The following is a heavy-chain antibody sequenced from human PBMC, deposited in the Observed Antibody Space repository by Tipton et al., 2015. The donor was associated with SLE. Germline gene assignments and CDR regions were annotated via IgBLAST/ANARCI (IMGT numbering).Heavy chain of an antibody. V-gene: IGHV4-59*11. CDR1: GDSINSHY. CDR2: ISDSGST. J-gene: IGHJ4*02. Sequence: TLSLTCTVSGDSINSHYWSWIRQPPGKGLEWIGYISDSGSTNYNPSLKSRVTISVDTSKNQFSLKLSSVTAADTAVYYCARDVGGYNTGWFPYYFDYWGQGTLVTVSS. D-gene: IGHD2-8*02. CDR3: ARDVGGYNTGWFPYYFDY.